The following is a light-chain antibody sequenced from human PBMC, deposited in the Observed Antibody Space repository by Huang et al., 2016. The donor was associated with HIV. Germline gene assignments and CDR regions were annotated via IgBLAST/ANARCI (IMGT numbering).Light chain of an antibody. V-gene: IGKV3-15*01. Sequence: EIVMTQSPATLSVSPGERAALSCRASQSIDNNLAWYQQKPGQAPRLLISSASNRATGIPARFSGIGSGTEFTLTITSLQSEDFAVYYCQQYKNWPPLYTFGQGTKLEIK. J-gene: IGKJ2*01. CDR3: QQYKNWPPLYT. CDR2: SAS. CDR1: QSIDNN.